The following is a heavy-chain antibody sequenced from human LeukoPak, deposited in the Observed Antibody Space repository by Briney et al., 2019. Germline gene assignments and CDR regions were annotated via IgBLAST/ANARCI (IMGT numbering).Heavy chain of an antibody. CDR1: GFTFDDYG. D-gene: IGHD3-10*01. Sequence: GGSLRLSCAASGFTFDDYGMSWVRQAPGKGLEWVSSISSSSSYIYYADSVKGRFTISRDNSKNTLYLQMNSLRAEDTAVYYCAKDRDDRGELLTKFDYWGQGTLVTVSS. V-gene: IGHV3-21*01. CDR2: ISSSSSYI. J-gene: IGHJ4*02. CDR3: AKDRDDRGELLTKFDY.